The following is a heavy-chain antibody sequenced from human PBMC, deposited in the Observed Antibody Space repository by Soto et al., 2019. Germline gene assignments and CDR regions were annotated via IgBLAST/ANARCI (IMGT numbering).Heavy chain of an antibody. J-gene: IGHJ4*02. Sequence: EVQLVESGGCFVKPGGSLRLSCVASGFTFTTAWMSWVRQAPGKGLEWVGRIKTTTDGGTTDYAAPVKGRFTISRDDSENTVYLQMDSLKTEDTGVYYCTAGVPFDYWGQGTLLTVSS. D-gene: IGHD3-10*01. CDR3: TAGVPFDY. CDR1: GFTFTTAW. CDR2: IKTTTDGGTT. V-gene: IGHV3-15*01.